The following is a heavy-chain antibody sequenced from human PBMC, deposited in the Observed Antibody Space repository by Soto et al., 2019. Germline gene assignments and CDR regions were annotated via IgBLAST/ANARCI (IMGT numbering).Heavy chain of an antibody. Sequence: SVQVSCKASGGTFSSYAISWVRQAPGQGLEWMGGIIPIFGTANYAQKFQGRVTITADESTSTAYMELSSLRSEDTAVYYCARAIQQLPLCHYYYCRMDVRSQGTTVTVSS. CDR2: IIPIFGTA. V-gene: IGHV1-69*13. D-gene: IGHD6-13*01. CDR3: ARAIQQLPLCHYYYCRMDV. J-gene: IGHJ6*02. CDR1: GGTFSSYA.